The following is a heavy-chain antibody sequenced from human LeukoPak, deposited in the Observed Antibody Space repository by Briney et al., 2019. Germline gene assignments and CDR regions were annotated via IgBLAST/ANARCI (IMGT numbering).Heavy chain of an antibody. D-gene: IGHD3-10*01. CDR1: GGTFSSYA. V-gene: IGHV1-8*02. Sequence: GASVKVSCKASGGTFSSYAISWVRQATGQGLEWMGWMNPNSGNTGYAQKFQGRVTMTRNTSISTAYVELSSLRSEDTAVYYCARGLRWFGNWYFDLWGRGTLVTVSS. J-gene: IGHJ2*01. CDR2: MNPNSGNT. CDR3: ARGLRWFGNWYFDL.